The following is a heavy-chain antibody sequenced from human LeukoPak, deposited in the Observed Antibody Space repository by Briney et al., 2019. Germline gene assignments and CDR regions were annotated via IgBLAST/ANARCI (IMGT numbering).Heavy chain of an antibody. CDR1: GYTFTGYY. D-gene: IGHD6-19*01. CDR2: INPNSGGT. V-gene: IGHV1-2*02. J-gene: IGHJ6*02. Sequence: GSVKVSCKASGYTFTGYYMHWVRQAPGQGLEWMGWINPNSGGTNYAQKFQGRVTMTRDTSISTAYMELSRLRSDDTAVYYCARPASVSSGRYGMDVWGQGTTVTVSS. CDR3: ARPASVSSGRYGMDV.